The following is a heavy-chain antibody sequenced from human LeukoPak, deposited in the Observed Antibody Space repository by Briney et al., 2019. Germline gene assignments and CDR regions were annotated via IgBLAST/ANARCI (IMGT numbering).Heavy chain of an antibody. Sequence: GGSLRLSCAASGFTFSNYSMNWVRQAPGKGLEWVSSISSSSSYIYYADSVKGRFTISRDDAKNSLYLQMNSLRAEDTALYYCASLNRADCSSTSCHTHYWGQGTLVTVSS. CDR1: GFTFSNYS. CDR3: ASLNRADCSSTSCHTHY. J-gene: IGHJ4*02. D-gene: IGHD2-2*01. V-gene: IGHV3-21*01. CDR2: ISSSSSYI.